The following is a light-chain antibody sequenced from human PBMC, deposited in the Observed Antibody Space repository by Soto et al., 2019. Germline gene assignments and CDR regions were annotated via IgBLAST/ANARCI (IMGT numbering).Light chain of an antibody. J-gene: IGKJ1*01. V-gene: IGKV3-20*01. CDR1: QSLSSSY. Sequence: EIVLTQSPGTLSLSPGERATLSCRASQSLSSSYLAWYQQKPGQAPRLLIFGASSRATGIPDRFGGSGSGTDLTLTISRLEPEDFAVYYCQQYGGSPGTFGQGTKVEI. CDR3: QQYGGSPGT. CDR2: GAS.